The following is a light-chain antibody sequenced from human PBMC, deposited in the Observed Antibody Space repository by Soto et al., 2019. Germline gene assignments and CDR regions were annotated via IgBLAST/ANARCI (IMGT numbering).Light chain of an antibody. CDR3: QQSYSTREWT. J-gene: IGKJ1*01. CDR2: AAS. CDR1: QSISSY. V-gene: IGKV1-39*01. Sequence: DIQMTQSPSSLSASVGDRVTITCRARQSISSYLNWYQQKPGKAPKLLIYAASSLQSGVPSRFSGSGSGTDFTLLISSLQPEDFATYYCQQSYSTREWTFGQGTKVEIK.